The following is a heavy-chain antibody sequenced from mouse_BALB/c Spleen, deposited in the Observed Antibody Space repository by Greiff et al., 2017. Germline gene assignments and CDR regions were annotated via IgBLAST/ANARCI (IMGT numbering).Heavy chain of an antibody. V-gene: IGHV2-6-7*01. CDR2: IWGDGST. D-gene: IGHD2-12*01. CDR3: ARDHHYYSLGYYYAMDY. J-gene: IGHJ4*01. Sequence: VQGVESGPGLVAPSQSLSITCTVSGFSLTGYGVNWVRQPPGKGLEWLGMIWGDGSTDYNSALKSRLSISKDNSKSQVFLKMNSLQTDDTARYYCARDHHYYSLGYYYAMDYWGQGTSVTVSS. CDR1: GFSLTGYG.